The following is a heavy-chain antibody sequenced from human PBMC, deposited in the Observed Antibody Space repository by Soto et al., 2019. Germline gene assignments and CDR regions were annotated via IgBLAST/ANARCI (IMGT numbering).Heavy chain of an antibody. Sequence: GASVKVSCKASGYTFTSYYMHWVRQAPGQGLEWMGIINPSGGSTSYAQKFQGRVTMTRDTSTSTAYIELSSLRSDDTAVYYCARDRGDCSSTSCPEANYYYYGMDVWGQGTRVTVS. V-gene: IGHV1-46*01. CDR1: GYTFTSYY. D-gene: IGHD2-2*01. J-gene: IGHJ6*02. CDR3: ARDRGDCSSTSCPEANYYYYGMDV. CDR2: INPSGGST.